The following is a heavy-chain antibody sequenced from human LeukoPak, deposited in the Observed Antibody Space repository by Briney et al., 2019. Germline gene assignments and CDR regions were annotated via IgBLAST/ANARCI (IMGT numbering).Heavy chain of an antibody. CDR3: ARAGFWSKAYYYYYYMDV. J-gene: IGHJ6*03. D-gene: IGHD3-3*01. V-gene: IGHV1-69*05. CDR1: GGTFSSYA. CDR2: IIPIFGTA. Sequence: ASVKVSCKASGGTFSSYAISWVRQAPGQGLEWMGGIIPIFGTANYAQKFQGRVTITTDESTSTAYMELSSLRSEDTAVYYCARAGFWSKAYYYYYYMDVWGKGTTVTVSS.